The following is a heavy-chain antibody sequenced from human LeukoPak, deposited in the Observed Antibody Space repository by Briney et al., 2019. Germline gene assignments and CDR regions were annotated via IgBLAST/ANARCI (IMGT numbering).Heavy chain of an antibody. D-gene: IGHD4-23*01. Sequence: PSETLSLTCTVPGGSISSYFWSWSRQPPGKGLEWIGYIYYSGSTNYNPSLKSRVTISEYTSKIQFSLKLSSATAADTAVYYCARSFTVAGAFDIWGQGTMVTVSS. J-gene: IGHJ3*02. CDR2: IYYSGST. CDR1: GGSISSYF. V-gene: IGHV4-59*08. CDR3: ARSFTVAGAFDI.